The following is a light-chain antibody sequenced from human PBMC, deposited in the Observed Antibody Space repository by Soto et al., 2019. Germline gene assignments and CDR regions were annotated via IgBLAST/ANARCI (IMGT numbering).Light chain of an antibody. Sequence: DIVMTQSPLSLPVTPGEPASISCKSSQSLLHSDGDNYLEWCVQKAGQSPQLLIYLVSHRASGVPDRLSGSGSGTDFTLKISKVEADDVGVYYCMQTLQTPYTFGPGTKVEIK. CDR3: MQTLQTPYT. CDR1: QSLLHSDGDNY. J-gene: IGKJ3*01. CDR2: LVS. V-gene: IGKV2-28*01.